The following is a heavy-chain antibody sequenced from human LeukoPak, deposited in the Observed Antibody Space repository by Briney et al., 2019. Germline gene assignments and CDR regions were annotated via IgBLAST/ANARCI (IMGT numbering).Heavy chain of an antibody. CDR3: AKDFPPYGSGSRNWFDP. D-gene: IGHD3-10*01. CDR2: IRYDGSNK. Sequence: GGSLRLSCAASGFTFSSYGMHWVRQAPGKGLEWVTFIRYDGSNKYYADSVKGRFTISRDNSKNTLYLQMNSLRAEDTAVYYCAKDFPPYGSGSRNWFDPWGQGTLVTVSS. V-gene: IGHV3-30*02. J-gene: IGHJ5*02. CDR1: GFTFSSYG.